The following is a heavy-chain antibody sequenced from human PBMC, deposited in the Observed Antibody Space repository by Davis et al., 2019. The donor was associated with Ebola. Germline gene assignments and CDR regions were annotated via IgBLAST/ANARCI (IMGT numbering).Heavy chain of an antibody. V-gene: IGHV3-30*18. Sequence: GESLKISCAASGFTFSSYGMHWVRQAPGKGLEWVAVISYDGSNKYYADSVKGRFTISRDNSKNTLYLQMNSLRAEDTAVYYCAKDWGAVVAVYYFDYWGQGTLVTVSS. D-gene: IGHD2-15*01. CDR2: ISYDGSNK. J-gene: IGHJ4*02. CDR1: GFTFSSYG. CDR3: AKDWGAVVAVYYFDY.